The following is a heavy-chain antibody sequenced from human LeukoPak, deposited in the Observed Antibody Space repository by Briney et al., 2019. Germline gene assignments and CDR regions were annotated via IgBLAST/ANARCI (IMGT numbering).Heavy chain of an antibody. V-gene: IGHV3-30-3*01. CDR1: GFTFSSYA. Sequence: GGSLRLSCTVSGFTFSSYAMSWVRQAPGKGLEWVAVISYDGSNKYYADSVKGRFTISRDNSKNTLYLQMNSLRAEDTAVYYCARDGPPNTISSSWQKSYYYYGMDVWGQGTTVTVSS. CDR2: ISYDGSNK. J-gene: IGHJ6*02. CDR3: ARDGPPNTISSSWQKSYYYYGMDV. D-gene: IGHD6-13*01.